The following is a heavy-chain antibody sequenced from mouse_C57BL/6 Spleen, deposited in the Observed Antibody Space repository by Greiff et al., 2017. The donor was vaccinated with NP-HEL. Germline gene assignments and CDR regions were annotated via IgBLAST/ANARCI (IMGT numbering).Heavy chain of an antibody. CDR1: GFTFSSYG. V-gene: IGHV5-6*01. D-gene: IGHD1-1*01. Sequence: EVKLVESGGDLVKPGGSLKLSCAASGFTFSSYGMSWVRQTPDKRLEWVATISSGGSYTYYPDSVKGRFTISRDNAKNTLYLQMSSLKSEDPALYYCASYYGSRGDYYFDYWGQGTTLTVSS. CDR3: ASYYGSRGDYYFDY. CDR2: ISSGGSYT. J-gene: IGHJ2*01.